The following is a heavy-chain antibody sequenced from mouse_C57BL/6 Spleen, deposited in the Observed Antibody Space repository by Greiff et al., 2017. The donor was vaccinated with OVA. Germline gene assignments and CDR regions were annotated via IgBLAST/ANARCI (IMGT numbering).Heavy chain of an antibody. V-gene: IGHV1-15*01. CDR3: TRSGYNGSSSNYFDY. D-gene: IGHD1-1*01. Sequence: VKLMESGAELVRPGASVTLSCKASGYTFTDYEMHWVKQTPVHGLEWIGAIDPETGGTAYNQKFKGKAILTADKSSSTAYMELRSLTSEDSAVYYCTRSGYNGSSSNYFDYWGQGTTLTVSS. CDR1: GYTFTDYE. J-gene: IGHJ2*01. CDR2: IDPETGGT.